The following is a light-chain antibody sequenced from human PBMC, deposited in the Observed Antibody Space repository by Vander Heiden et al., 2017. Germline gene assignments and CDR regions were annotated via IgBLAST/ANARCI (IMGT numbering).Light chain of an antibody. Sequence: EIVLTQSPVTLSLSPGESATLSCRASQSVSGSYLAWYQQKPGQAPRLLIYGASSTATTIPDRFSGSGSGTDFTLTISRLEPEDFAVYYCQQYGSAPFTFGPGTKVDIK. CDR2: GAS. J-gene: IGKJ3*01. CDR3: QQYGSAPFT. V-gene: IGKV3-20*01. CDR1: QSVSGSY.